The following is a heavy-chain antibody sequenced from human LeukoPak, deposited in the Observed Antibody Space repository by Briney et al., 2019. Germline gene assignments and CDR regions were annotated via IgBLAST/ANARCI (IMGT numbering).Heavy chain of an antibody. CDR3: ARDPRGYSGYENWFDP. Sequence: ASVKVSCKASGYTFTGYCIHWVRQAPGQGLEWMGRINPNNGGTNYAQRYQDGVTMTRDTSISTAYMELSSLRSDDTAVYYCARDPRGYSGYENWFDPWGQGTLVTVSS. J-gene: IGHJ5*02. CDR2: INPNNGGT. D-gene: IGHD5-12*01. CDR1: GYTFTGYC. V-gene: IGHV1-2*06.